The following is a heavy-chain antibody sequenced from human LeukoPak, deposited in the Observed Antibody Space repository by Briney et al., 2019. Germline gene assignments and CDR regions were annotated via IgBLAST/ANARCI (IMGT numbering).Heavy chain of an antibody. V-gene: IGHV3-73*01. CDR3: TRPHDYGDPYFDY. J-gene: IGHJ4*02. CDR2: IRSKAHNYAT. Sequence: GGSLKLSCAASGFTFSDSGMHWVRQASGKGLEWVGRIRSKAHNYATTYAASLKGRFTISRDDSKNTAYLHLNSLKTEDTAVYYCTRPHDYGDPYFDYWGQGTLVTVSS. CDR1: GFTFSDSG. D-gene: IGHD4-17*01.